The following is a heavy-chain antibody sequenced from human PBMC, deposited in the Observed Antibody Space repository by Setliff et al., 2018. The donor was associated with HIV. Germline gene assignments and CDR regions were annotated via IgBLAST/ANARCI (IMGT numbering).Heavy chain of an antibody. D-gene: IGHD6-19*01. CDR2: IYYSGST. Sequence: KTSETLSLTCTVSGGSISSSSYYWGWIRQPPGKGLEWIGSIYYSGSTYYNPSLKSRVTISVDTSKNQFSLKLSSVTAADTAVYYCARLRREEQWLVRGWFDPWGQGTLVT. CDR3: ARLRREEQWLVRGWFDP. J-gene: IGHJ5*02. CDR1: GGSISSSSYY. V-gene: IGHV4-39*01.